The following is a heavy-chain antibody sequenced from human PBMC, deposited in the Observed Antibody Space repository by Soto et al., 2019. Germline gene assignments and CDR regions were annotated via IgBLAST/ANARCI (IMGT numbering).Heavy chain of an antibody. Sequence: GESLKISCKGSGYSFAGYWITWVRQKPGKGLEWMGRIDPSDSQTYYSPSFRGHVTISVTKSITTVFLQWSSLRASDTAMYYCARQIYDSDTGPNFQYYFDSWAQGTPVTVSS. CDR3: ARQIYDSDTGPNFQYYFDS. D-gene: IGHD3-22*01. V-gene: IGHV5-10-1*01. J-gene: IGHJ4*02. CDR2: IDPSDSQT. CDR1: GYSFAGYW.